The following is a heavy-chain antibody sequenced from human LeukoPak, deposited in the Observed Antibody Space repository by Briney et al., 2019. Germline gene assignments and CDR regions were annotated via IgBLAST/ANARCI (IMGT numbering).Heavy chain of an antibody. CDR1: GGTFSSYA. J-gene: IGHJ3*02. V-gene: IGHV1-69*13. Sequence: ASVKVSCKASGGTFSSYAISWVRQAPGQGLEWMGGIIPIFGTANYAQKFQGRVTITADESTSTAYMELSSLRSEDTAEYYCARDSGSYRSAFDIWGQGTMVTVSS. D-gene: IGHD1-26*01. CDR3: ARDSGSYRSAFDI. CDR2: IIPIFGTA.